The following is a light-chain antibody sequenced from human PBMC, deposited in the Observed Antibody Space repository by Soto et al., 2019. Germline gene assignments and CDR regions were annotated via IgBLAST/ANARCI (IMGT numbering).Light chain of an antibody. CDR1: QSISRY. J-gene: IGKJ1*01. CDR3: QQSYSTPRT. CDR2: AAS. Sequence: DIKMNLSLSSVSAYVGDRVTITCRASQSISRYLNWYQQKPGKAPKLLIYAASSLQSGVPSRFSGSGSGTDFTLTISSLQPEDFATYYCQQSYSTPRTFGQGTMVDVK. V-gene: IGKV1-39*01.